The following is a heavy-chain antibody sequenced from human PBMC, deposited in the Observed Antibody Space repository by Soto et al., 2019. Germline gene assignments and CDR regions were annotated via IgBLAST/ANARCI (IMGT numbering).Heavy chain of an antibody. CDR1: GFSLTTSGVG. D-gene: IGHD6-19*01. J-gene: IGHJ4*02. CDR2: IYWTDDK. CDR3: AHLSDAETVTGTGLDS. V-gene: IGHV2-5*01. Sequence: QITLKESGPTLVKPTQTLTLTCSFSGFSLTTSGVGVGWIRQPPGKALEWLALIYWTDDKRYSPFLKNRLTITQDTSKNQVVLTMTNMDPVGTATYYCAHLSDAETVTGTGLDSWGQGALVTVSS.